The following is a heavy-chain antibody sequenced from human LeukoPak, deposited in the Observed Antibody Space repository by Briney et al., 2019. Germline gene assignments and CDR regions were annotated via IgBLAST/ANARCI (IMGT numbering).Heavy chain of an antibody. CDR3: ARDPGTRVVTPGVIWFDP. Sequence: SVKVSCKASGGTFISYAISWVRQAPGQGLEWMGRIIPIFGTANYAQKFQGRVTITTDESTSTAYMEMSSLRSDDTAVYYCARDPGTRVVTPGVIWFDPWGQGTLVTVSS. J-gene: IGHJ5*02. CDR2: IIPIFGTA. CDR1: GGTFISYA. D-gene: IGHD4-23*01. V-gene: IGHV1-69*05.